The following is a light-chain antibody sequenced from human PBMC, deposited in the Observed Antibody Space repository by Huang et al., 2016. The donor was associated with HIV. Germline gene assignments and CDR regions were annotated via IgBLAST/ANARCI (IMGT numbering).Light chain of an antibody. CDR2: AAS. Sequence: IQMTQSPSSLSASVGDRVTITCRASQTIKYYLNWYQQKPGKAPDLLIYAASSLHSGVPARCSGSGSGTEFTLTISSLQPEDFATYYCQQSYTTPVTFGGGTKVEI. J-gene: IGKJ4*01. V-gene: IGKV1-39*01. CDR3: QQSYTTPVT. CDR1: QTIKYY.